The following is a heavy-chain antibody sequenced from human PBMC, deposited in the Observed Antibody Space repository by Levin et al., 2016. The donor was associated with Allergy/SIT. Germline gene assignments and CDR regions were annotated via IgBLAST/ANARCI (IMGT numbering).Heavy chain of an antibody. Sequence: GESLKISCAASGFSLSVYGIHWVRQSPGKGLEWVAFIRHDGTFTSYADSVTGRFTVSRDNSKNTLSLEMDSLRPEDTAVYYCAKDTGHNNIDYWGRGTLVTVSS. CDR3: AKDTGHNNIDY. CDR1: GFSLSVYG. V-gene: IGHV3-30*02. J-gene: IGHJ4*02. D-gene: IGHD5-24*01. CDR2: IRHDGTFT.